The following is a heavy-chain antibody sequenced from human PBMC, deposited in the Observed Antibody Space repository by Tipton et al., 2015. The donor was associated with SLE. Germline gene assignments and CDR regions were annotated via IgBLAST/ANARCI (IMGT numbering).Heavy chain of an antibody. D-gene: IGHD3-22*01. CDR2: INRGGVT. V-gene: IGHV4-39*07. J-gene: IGHJ4*02. Sequence: TLSLTCTVSGGSISSSSYYWGWIRQPPGKGLEWIGEINRGGVTNYNPSLKSRVTISLDTSKNQFSLKLTSVTAADTAVYYCARGGDYYDSSGYYFVAYFDYWGQGTLVTVPS. CDR3: ARGGDYYDSSGYYFVAYFDY. CDR1: GGSISSSSYY.